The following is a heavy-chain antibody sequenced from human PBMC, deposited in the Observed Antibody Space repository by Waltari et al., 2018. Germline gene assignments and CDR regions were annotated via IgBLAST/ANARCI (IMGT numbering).Heavy chain of an antibody. CDR1: GGSFSGYY. CDR3: ARGLDNAKIGY. V-gene: IGHV4-34*01. J-gene: IGHJ4*02. Sequence: QVQLQQWGAGLLKSSETLSLTCAVYGGSFSGYYGSWIRKTPGKELEWMGEIHPSGSTDYKSSLQSRVTILLDTSKTQLSRKLTSVTAADTAVYYCARGLDNAKIGYWGQGTLVTVSS. D-gene: IGHD1-20*01. CDR2: IHPSGST.